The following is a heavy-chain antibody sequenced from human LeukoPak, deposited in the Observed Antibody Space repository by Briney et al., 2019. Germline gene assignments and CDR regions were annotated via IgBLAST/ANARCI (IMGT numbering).Heavy chain of an antibody. V-gene: IGHV3-30*18. CDR2: ISYDGSDK. CDR3: AKKGKKYYHDSSGYLDY. J-gene: IGHJ4*02. CDR1: GFTLSSYG. D-gene: IGHD3-22*01. Sequence: PGRSLRLSCAASGFTLSSYGMHCVRQAPGKGLEWVAIISYDGSDKDYADSVKGRFTISRDNSKNTLYLQMNSLRVEDTAVYYCAKKGKKYYHDSSGYLDYWGQGTLVTVSS.